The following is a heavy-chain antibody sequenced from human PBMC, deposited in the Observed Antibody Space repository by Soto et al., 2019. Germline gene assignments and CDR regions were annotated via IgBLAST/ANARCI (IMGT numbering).Heavy chain of an antibody. V-gene: IGHV3-23*01. J-gene: IGHJ4*02. CDR2: LTDSGGST. Sequence: GGSLRLSCAASGFTFSSYAMTWVRQAPGKRLEWVSALTDSGGSTYYADSVKGRFTISRDNSKNTLFLQMNSLRAEDTAVYYCAKGYRSSGYYFDYWGQGTLVTVSS. CDR1: GFTFSSYA. D-gene: IGHD3-22*01. CDR3: AKGYRSSGYYFDY.